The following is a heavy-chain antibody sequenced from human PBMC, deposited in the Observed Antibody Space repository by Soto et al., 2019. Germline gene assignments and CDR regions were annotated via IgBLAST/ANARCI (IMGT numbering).Heavy chain of an antibody. V-gene: IGHV3-48*02. CDR1: GFTFSSYS. CDR3: ARDFQGIFGVVHYYYYGMDV. J-gene: IGHJ6*02. CDR2: ISSSSSTI. Sequence: GESLKISCAASGFTFSSYSMNWVRQAPGKGLEWVSYISSSSSTIYYADSVKGRFTISRDNAKNSLYLQMNSLRDEDTAVYYCARDFQGIFGVVHYYYYGMDVWGQGTTVTVSS. D-gene: IGHD3-3*01.